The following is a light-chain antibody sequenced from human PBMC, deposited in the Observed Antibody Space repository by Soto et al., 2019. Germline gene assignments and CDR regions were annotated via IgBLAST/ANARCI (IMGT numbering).Light chain of an antibody. V-gene: IGLV2-11*01. J-gene: IGLJ1*01. CDR1: SNNFGGYNF. CDR3: SSYTDRNNVV. Sequence: QSALTQPRSVSGSLGQSVTISCSGTSNNFGGYNFLSWYQHPPGKAPKLIIYDVSKRPSGVPGRFSGSKSGSTASLTISGLQAEDEADYYCSSYTDRNNVVFGTGTKLTVL. CDR2: DVS.